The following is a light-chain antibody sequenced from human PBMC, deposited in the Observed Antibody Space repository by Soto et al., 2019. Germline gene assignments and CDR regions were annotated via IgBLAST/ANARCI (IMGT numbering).Light chain of an antibody. J-gene: IGLJ2*01. CDR3: GSYTGNNAWL. V-gene: IGLV2-8*01. CDR1: SSDVGGYNY. CDR2: EVN. Sequence: QSVLTQPPSASGSPGQSVTISCTGTSSDVGGYNYVSWYQQHPGKAPKLMIYEVNKRPSGVPDRFSGSKSGNTASLTVSGLQTDDEADYYCGSYTGNNAWLFGGGTKLTVL.